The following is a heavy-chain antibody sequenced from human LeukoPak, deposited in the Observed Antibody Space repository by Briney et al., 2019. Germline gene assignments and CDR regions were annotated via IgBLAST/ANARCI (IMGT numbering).Heavy chain of an antibody. CDR2: ISAYNGNT. D-gene: IGHD2-21*01. J-gene: IGHJ3*02. CDR1: GYTFTSYG. CDR3: ARDTIPFDAFDI. Sequence: ASVKVSCKASGYTFTSYGISWVRQAPGQGLEWMGWISAYNGNTNYAQKLQGRVTMTTDTSTSTAYMELSGLRSEDTAVYYCARDTIPFDAFDIWGQGTMVTVSS. V-gene: IGHV1-18*01.